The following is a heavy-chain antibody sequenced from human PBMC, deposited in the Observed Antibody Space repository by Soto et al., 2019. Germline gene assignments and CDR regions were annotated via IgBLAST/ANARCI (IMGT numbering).Heavy chain of an antibody. Sequence: QVQLVQSGAEVKKPGSSVKVSCKASGGTFSSYAISWVRQAPGQGLEWMGGIIPIFGTANYAQKFQGRVTITADESTSTAYMELSSLRSEDTAVYYCARVPVTFGGVIVAHEYFQHWGQGTLVTVSS. V-gene: IGHV1-69*12. J-gene: IGHJ1*01. CDR1: GGTFSSYA. CDR3: ARVPVTFGGVIVAHEYFQH. D-gene: IGHD3-16*02. CDR2: IIPIFGTA.